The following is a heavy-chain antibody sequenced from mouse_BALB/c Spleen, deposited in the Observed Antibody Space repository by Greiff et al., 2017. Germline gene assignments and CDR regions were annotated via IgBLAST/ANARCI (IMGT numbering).Heavy chain of an antibody. J-gene: IGHJ2*01. CDR3: ARGWLLFFDY. Sequence: QVQLQQSGPELVKPGASVKISCKASGYAFSSSWMNWVKQRPGQGLEWIGRIYPGDGDTNYNGKFKGKATLTADKSSSTAYMQLSSLTSVDSAVYFCARGWLLFFDYWGQGTTLTVSS. D-gene: IGHD2-3*01. V-gene: IGHV1-82*01. CDR2: IYPGDGDT. CDR1: GYAFSSSW.